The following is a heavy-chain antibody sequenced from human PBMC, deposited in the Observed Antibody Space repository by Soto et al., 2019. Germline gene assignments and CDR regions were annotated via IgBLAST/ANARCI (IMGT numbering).Heavy chain of an antibody. CDR2: LYNTGST. Sequence: LSETLSLTCTVSGGSISRYYWSWIRQPPGKGLEWIGYLYNTGSTIYNPSLESRVTISVDTSKNQFSLKLNSVTAADTAVYYCARDLWGYCGTACYPLDVWGPGTTVTVSS. V-gene: IGHV4-59*01. CDR1: GGSISRYY. D-gene: IGHD2-21*02. CDR3: ARDLWGYCGTACYPLDV. J-gene: IGHJ6*02.